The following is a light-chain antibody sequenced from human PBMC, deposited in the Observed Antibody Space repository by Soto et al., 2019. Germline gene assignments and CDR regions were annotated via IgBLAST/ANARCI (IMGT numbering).Light chain of an antibody. CDR2: EGS. V-gene: IGLV2-23*01. CDR1: SSDVGSYNL. Sequence: QSALTQPASVSGSPGQSITISCTGTSSDVGSYNLVSWYQQHPGKAPKLMIYEGSKRPSGVSNRFSGSKSGNTASLTISGLKAEDEADYYCCSYAGSSTPHYVFGTGTKVTVL. J-gene: IGLJ1*01. CDR3: CSYAGSSTPHYV.